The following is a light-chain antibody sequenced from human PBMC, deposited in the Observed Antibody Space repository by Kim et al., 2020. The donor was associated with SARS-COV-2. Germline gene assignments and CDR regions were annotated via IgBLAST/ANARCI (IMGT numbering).Light chain of an antibody. V-gene: IGKV1-12*01. CDR3: QQAYSFPVT. J-gene: IGKJ3*01. Sequence: DIQMTQSPSSVSASVGDRVTITCRASQDISSWLGWYQKKPGKAPKLLIYAASSLQSGVPLRFSGSGSGANFTLTINSLQPEDFATYFCQQAYSFPVTFGPGTKVDIK. CDR2: AAS. CDR1: QDISSW.